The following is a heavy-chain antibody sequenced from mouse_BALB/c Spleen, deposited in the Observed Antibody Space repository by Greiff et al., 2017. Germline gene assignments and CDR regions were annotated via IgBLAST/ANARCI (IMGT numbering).Heavy chain of an antibody. J-gene: IGHJ2*01. CDR1: GDSITSGY. CDR3: ARWGTGTRDFDY. D-gene: IGHD4-1*01. Sequence: EVKLQESGPSLVKPSQTLSLTCSVTGDSITSGYWNWIRKFPGNKLEYMGYISYSGSTYYNPSLKSRISITRDTSKNQYYLQLNSVTTEDTATYYCARWGTGTRDFDYWGQGTTLTVSS. CDR2: ISYSGST. V-gene: IGHV3-8*02.